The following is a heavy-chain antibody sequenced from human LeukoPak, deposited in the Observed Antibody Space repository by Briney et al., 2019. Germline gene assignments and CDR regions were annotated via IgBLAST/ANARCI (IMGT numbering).Heavy chain of an antibody. Sequence: PSETLSLTCAVSGYSISSGYYWGWIRQPPGKGLEWIGSIYHSGSTYYNPSLKSRVTISVDTSKNQFSLKLSSVPAADTAVYYCARDRRSYGDYAAFDIWGQGTMVTVSS. D-gene: IGHD4-17*01. CDR2: IYHSGST. CDR3: ARDRRSYGDYAAFDI. J-gene: IGHJ3*02. CDR1: GYSISSGYY. V-gene: IGHV4-38-2*02.